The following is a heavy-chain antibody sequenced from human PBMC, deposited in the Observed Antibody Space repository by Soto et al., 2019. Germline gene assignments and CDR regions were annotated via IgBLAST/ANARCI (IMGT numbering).Heavy chain of an antibody. CDR3: AKYFRDYIWGRGIYFDY. J-gene: IGHJ4*02. CDR1: GFTFSSYA. CDR2: ISGSGGST. Sequence: GGSLRLSCAASGFTFSSYAMSWVRQAPGKGLEWVSAISGSGGSTYYADSVKGRFTISRDNSKNTLYLQMNSLRAEDTAVYYCAKYFRDYIWGRGIYFDYWGQGTLVTVSS. D-gene: IGHD3-16*01. V-gene: IGHV3-23*01.